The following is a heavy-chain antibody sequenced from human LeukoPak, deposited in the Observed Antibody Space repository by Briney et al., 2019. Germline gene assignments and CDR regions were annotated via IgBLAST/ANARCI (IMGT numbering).Heavy chain of an antibody. V-gene: IGHV4-59*01. D-gene: IGHD2/OR15-2a*01. CDR1: GASISTYY. CDR3: ARGYFGDSRPYYYYMDV. J-gene: IGHJ6*03. Sequence: SETLSLTCTVSGASISTYYWSWIRQPPGKGLEWIAYIYYSGGRTNYNPSLKSRVTISVDTSKTQFSLKLSSVTAADTAVSYCARGYFGDSRPYYYYMDVWGKGTTVTVSS. CDR2: IYYSGGRT.